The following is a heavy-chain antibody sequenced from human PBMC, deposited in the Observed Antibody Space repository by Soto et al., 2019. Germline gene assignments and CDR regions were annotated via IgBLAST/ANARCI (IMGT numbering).Heavy chain of an antibody. J-gene: IGHJ6*02. Sequence: ASVKVSCKASGYTFTSYYMHWVRQAPGQGLEWMGWINPNSGGTNYAQKFQGWVTMTRDTSISTAYMELSRLRSDDTAVYYCARGDLAAAGPNYYYYGMDVWGQGTTVTVSS. CDR2: INPNSGGT. V-gene: IGHV1-2*04. D-gene: IGHD6-13*01. CDR1: GYTFTSYY. CDR3: ARGDLAAAGPNYYYYGMDV.